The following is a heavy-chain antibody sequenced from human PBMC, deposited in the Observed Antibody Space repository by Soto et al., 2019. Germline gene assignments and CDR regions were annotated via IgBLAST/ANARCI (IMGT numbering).Heavy chain of an antibody. CDR2: ISASGVST. V-gene: IGHV3-23*01. D-gene: IGHD4-17*01. CDR1: GFIFNNYA. Sequence: EVQLLDSGGGLAQPGGSLRVSCAASGFIFNNYAMNWVRQAPGEGLQWVAGISASGVSTYYADSVKGRFIISRDNSKNDLFLQMNSLRAEDTAIHYCAKVPLRAYYFDYWGLGTLVTVSS. J-gene: IGHJ4*02. CDR3: AKVPLRAYYFDY.